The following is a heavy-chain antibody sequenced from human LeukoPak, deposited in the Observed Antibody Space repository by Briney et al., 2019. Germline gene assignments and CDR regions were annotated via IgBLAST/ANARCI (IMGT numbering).Heavy chain of an antibody. CDR2: ISTSGST. CDR1: GGSISSYY. Sequence: PSETLSLTCTVSGGSISSYYWSWIRQPAGKGLESIGHISTSGSTYYNPSLKSRVTISVDTSKNQFSLNLSSVTAADTAVYYCARDLHMYGNSFDFWGQGTMVTVSS. CDR3: ARDLHMYGNSFDF. D-gene: IGHD2-8*01. V-gene: IGHV4-4*07. J-gene: IGHJ3*01.